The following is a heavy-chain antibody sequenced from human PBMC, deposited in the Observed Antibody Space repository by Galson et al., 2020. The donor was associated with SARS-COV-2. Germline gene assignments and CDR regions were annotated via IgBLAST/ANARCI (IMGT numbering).Heavy chain of an antibody. Sequence: SETLSLTCTVSADSISSTTYYWGWTRPPPGKGPECIGSIYYSGSTYYNPSLKSLVTISVDTSKNQCSLKLSSVTAADTAVYYCAREGTITIFGVVTRNWFVPWGQGTLVTVSS. J-gene: IGHJ5*02. CDR3: AREGTITIFGVVTRNWFVP. CDR2: IYYSGST. D-gene: IGHD3-3*01. CDR1: ADSISSTTYY. V-gene: IGHV4-39*07.